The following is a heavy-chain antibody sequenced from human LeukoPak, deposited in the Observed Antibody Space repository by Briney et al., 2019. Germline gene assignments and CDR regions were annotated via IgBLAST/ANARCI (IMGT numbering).Heavy chain of an antibody. J-gene: IGHJ4*02. CDR2: ISYDGSNK. CDR3: AWGYYDSSGYLHFDY. V-gene: IGHV3-30*04. D-gene: IGHD3-22*01. Sequence: GGSLRLSCAASGFTFSSYAMHWVRQAPGKGLEWVAVISYDGSNKYYADSVKGRFTISRDNSKNTLYLQMNSLRAEDTAVYYCAWGYYDSSGYLHFDYWGQGTLVTVSS. CDR1: GFTFSSYA.